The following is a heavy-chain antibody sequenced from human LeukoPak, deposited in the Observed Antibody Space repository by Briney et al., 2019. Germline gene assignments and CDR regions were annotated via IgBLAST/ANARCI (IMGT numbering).Heavy chain of an antibody. D-gene: IGHD3-22*01. J-gene: IGHJ3*02. CDR1: GYSFSKYG. Sequence: GASVKVSCKASGYSFSKYGMSWVRQAPGQGLEWMGWVSTNNSNTNYAQKIQGRVAMATDTSTSTGYMELRSLRSEDTAVYYCARTITTRAFDIWGQGTMVTVSS. CDR2: VSTNNSNT. CDR3: ARTITTRAFDI. V-gene: IGHV1-18*01.